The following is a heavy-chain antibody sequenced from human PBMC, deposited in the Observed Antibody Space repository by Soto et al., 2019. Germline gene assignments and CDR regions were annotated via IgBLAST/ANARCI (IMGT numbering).Heavy chain of an antibody. CDR2: IYYSGST. Sequence: QVQLQESGPGLGKPSQTLSLTCTVSGGSISSGGYYWCWIRQHPAKGLEWIGYIYYSGSTYYNPSLKSRVTISVDTSKNQFSLKLSSVTAADTAVYYCARSSESSGWYETYYYYYMDVWGKGTTVTVSS. D-gene: IGHD6-19*01. J-gene: IGHJ6*03. CDR3: ARSSESSGWYETYYYYYMDV. V-gene: IGHV4-31*03. CDR1: GGSISSGGYY.